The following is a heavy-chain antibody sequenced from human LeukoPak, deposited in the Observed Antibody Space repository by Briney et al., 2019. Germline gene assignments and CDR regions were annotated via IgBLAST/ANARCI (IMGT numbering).Heavy chain of an antibody. CDR1: GFTFSSYA. CDR2: ISYDGSNK. CDR3: ARERPREVVAYYFDY. Sequence: GGSLRLSCAASGFTFSSYAMHWVRQAPGKGLEWVAVISYDGSNKYYADSVKGRFTISRDNSKNTLYLQMNSLRAEDTAAYYCARERPREVVAYYFDYWGQGTLVTVSS. V-gene: IGHV3-30-3*01. D-gene: IGHD2-15*01. J-gene: IGHJ4*02.